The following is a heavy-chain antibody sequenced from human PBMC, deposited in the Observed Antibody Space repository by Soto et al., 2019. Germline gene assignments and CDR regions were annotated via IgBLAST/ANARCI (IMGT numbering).Heavy chain of an antibody. D-gene: IGHD3-3*01. V-gene: IGHV1-3*01. Sequence: ASVKVSCKASGYTFTSYAMHWVRQAPGQRLEWMGWSNAGNGNTKYSQKFQGRVTITRDTSASTAYMELSSPRSEDTAVYYCARGNLLRFDRPFQHWGQGTLVTAPS. CDR3: ARGNLLRFDRPFQH. J-gene: IGHJ1*01. CDR1: GYTFTSYA. CDR2: SNAGNGNT.